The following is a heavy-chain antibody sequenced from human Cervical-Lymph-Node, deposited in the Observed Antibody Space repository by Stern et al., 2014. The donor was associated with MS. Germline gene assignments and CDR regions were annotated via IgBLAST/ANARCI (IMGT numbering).Heavy chain of an antibody. CDR1: NGAISGYQ. V-gene: IGHV4-59*12. CDR3: ARGTVSGVNVLGASHNWFDP. D-gene: IGHD3-10*02. J-gene: IGHJ5*02. Sequence: QVQLQESGPGLVKPSETLSLTCTVSNGAISGYQWSWIRQPPGQGPEWIGYVYYSGGTTYNPSLRSRVTISIDTSKKQFSLKLTSVTAADTAVYYCARGTVSGVNVLGASHNWFDPWGQGTLVTVSA. CDR2: VYYSGGT.